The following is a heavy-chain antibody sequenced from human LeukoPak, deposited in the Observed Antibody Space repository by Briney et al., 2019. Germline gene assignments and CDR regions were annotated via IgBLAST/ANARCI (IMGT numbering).Heavy chain of an antibody. V-gene: IGHV3-23*01. CDR2: ISGSGGST. CDR3: ATKQWLVRGWFDP. Sequence: HPGGSLRLSCAASGFTFSSYAMSWVRQAPGKGLEWASAISGSGGSTYYADSVKGRFTISRDNSKNTLYLQMNSLTAEDTALYYCATKQWLVRGWFDPWGQGTLVTVSS. CDR1: GFTFSSYA. J-gene: IGHJ5*02. D-gene: IGHD6-19*01.